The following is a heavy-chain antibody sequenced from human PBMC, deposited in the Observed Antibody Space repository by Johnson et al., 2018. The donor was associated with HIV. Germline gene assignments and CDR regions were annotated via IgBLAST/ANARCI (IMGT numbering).Heavy chain of an antibody. V-gene: IGHV3-23*04. Sequence: VQLVESGGGLVQPGGSLRLSCAASGFTFSSYAMSWVRQAPGKGLEWVSAISGSAGSTYYADSVKGRFTISRDNSKNTLYLQMNSLRAEDTAVYYCAKDPYDSSGYRRDAFDIWGQGTMVTVSS. CDR3: AKDPYDSSGYRRDAFDI. CDR2: ISGSAGST. J-gene: IGHJ3*02. CDR1: GFTFSSYA. D-gene: IGHD3-22*01.